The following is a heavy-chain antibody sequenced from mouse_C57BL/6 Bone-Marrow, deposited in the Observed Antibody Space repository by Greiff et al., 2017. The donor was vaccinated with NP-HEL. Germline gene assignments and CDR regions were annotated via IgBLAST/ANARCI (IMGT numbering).Heavy chain of an antibody. V-gene: IGHV6-3*01. CDR1: GFTFSNYW. D-gene: IGHD1-1*01. CDR2: IRLKSDNYAT. J-gene: IGHJ4*01. CDR3: TTTVVATSDYAMDY. Sequence: EVKLEESGGGLVQPGGSMKLSCVASGFTFSNYWMNWVRQSPETGLEWVAQIRLKSDNYATHYAESVKGRFTISRDDSKSSVYLQMNNLRAEDTGIYYCTTTVVATSDYAMDYWGQGTSVTVSS.